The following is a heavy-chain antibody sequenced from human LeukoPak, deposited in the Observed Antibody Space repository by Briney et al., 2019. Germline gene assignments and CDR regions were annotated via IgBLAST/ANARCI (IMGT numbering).Heavy chain of an antibody. CDR3: AKDQQLPLPC. D-gene: IGHD6-13*01. J-gene: IGHJ4*02. Sequence: GGSLRLSYAASGFTFSSYAMSWVRQAPGKGLEWVSTISGSGDSTYYADSVKGRFTISRDNSKNTLDLQMNSLRGEDTAVYYCAKDQQLPLPCWGQGTLVTVSS. CDR2: ISGSGDST. CDR1: GFTFSSYA. V-gene: IGHV3-23*01.